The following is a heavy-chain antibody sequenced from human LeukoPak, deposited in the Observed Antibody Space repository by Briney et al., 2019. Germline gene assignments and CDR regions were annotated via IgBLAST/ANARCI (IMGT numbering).Heavy chain of an antibody. CDR2: TSSDGGLK. V-gene: IGHV3-30*03. CDR3: ARDPVSDKPDYFDD. CDR1: GFIFTSYD. J-gene: IGHJ4*02. Sequence: GGSLTLSCAASGFIFTSYDMHWVRQAPDKGLEWVAVTSSDGGLKFYADSAKGRFTISRDNSKNTLFLQMNSLRPEDTAVYSCARDPVSDKPDYFDDWGQGTLVTVSS. D-gene: IGHD1-14*01.